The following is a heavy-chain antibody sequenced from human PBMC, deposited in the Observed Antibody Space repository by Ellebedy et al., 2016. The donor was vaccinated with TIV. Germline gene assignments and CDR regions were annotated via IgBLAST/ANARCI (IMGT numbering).Heavy chain of an antibody. V-gene: IGHV4-31*03. D-gene: IGHD4-17*01. CDR2: IYYSGRT. J-gene: IGHJ3*02. Sequence: SETLSLTCTVSGDSISDGGYYWGWIRQRPGKGLEWVGHIYYSGRTSYNPSLESRLTISVDTTKNQFSLKLTSVTAADTAVYYCVRDYHDYGVDAFDIWGQGTMITVSS. CDR1: GDSISDGGYY. CDR3: VRDYHDYGVDAFDI.